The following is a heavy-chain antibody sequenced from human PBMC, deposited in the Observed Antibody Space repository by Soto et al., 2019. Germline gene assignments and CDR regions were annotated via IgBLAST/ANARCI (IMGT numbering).Heavy chain of an antibody. CDR1: GFTFSSYG. CDR3: AKDRRAAPYYYHYYGMDV. Sequence: GSLRLSCAASGFTFSSYGMHWVRQAPGKGLEWVAVISYDGSNKYYADSVKGRFTISRDNSKNTLYLQMNSLGAEDTAVYYCAKDRRAAPYYYHYYGMDVWGQGTTVTVSS. V-gene: IGHV3-30*18. D-gene: IGHD2-15*01. CDR2: ISYDGSNK. J-gene: IGHJ6*02.